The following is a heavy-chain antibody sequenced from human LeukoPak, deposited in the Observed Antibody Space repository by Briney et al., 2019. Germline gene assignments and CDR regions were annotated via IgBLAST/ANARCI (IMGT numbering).Heavy chain of an antibody. CDR3: ARARRCGLYDDYGGCFDS. D-gene: IGHD4-17*01. J-gene: IGHJ4*02. CDR1: GFTVSSNH. V-gene: IGHV3-53*01. CDR2: IYVGGNI. Sequence: PGGSLRLSCAASGFTVSSNHVTWVRLSPGKGLEWVSSIYVGGNIYYADSVKGRFTFSRDNPKNTLYLQMNSLRAEDTAVYYCARARRCGLYDDYGGCFDSWGQGTRVTVSP.